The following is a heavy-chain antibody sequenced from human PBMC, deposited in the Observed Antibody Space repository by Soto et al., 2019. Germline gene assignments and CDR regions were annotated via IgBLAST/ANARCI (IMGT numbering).Heavy chain of an antibody. Sequence: ASVKVSCKASGYTFTSYGISWVRQAPGQGLEWMGWISAYNGNTNYAQKLQGRVTMTTDTSTSTAYMELRSLRSDDTAVYYCARGYYYDSSGYYTPFDYWGQGTLVTVSS. V-gene: IGHV1-18*01. CDR2: ISAYNGNT. CDR1: GYTFTSYG. CDR3: ARGYYYDSSGYYTPFDY. J-gene: IGHJ4*02. D-gene: IGHD3-22*01.